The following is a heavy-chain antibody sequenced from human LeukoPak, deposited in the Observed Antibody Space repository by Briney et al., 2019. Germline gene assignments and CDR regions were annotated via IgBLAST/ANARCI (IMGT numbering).Heavy chain of an antibody. V-gene: IGHV4-34*01. J-gene: IGHJ4*02. Sequence: SETLSLTCAVYGGSFSGYYWSWIRQPPGKGLEWIGEVNHSGSTNYNPSLKSRVTISVDTSKNQFSLKLSSVTAADTAVYYCASMMVRGVIESPYFDYWGQGTLVTVSS. D-gene: IGHD3-10*01. CDR1: GGSFSGYY. CDR2: VNHSGST. CDR3: ASMMVRGVIESPYFDY.